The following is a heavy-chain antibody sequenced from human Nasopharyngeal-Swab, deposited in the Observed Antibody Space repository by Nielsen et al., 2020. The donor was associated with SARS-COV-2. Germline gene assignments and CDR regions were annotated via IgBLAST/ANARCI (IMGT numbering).Heavy chain of an antibody. CDR1: GFTFSDYY. Sequence: GESLKISCAASGFTFSDYYMSWIRQAPGKGLELVSYISSSGSTIYYADSVKGRFTVSRDNAKNSLYLQMNSLRAEDTAVYYCAREDTDYHDSSGYFDYWGQGTLVTVSS. J-gene: IGHJ4*02. CDR2: ISSSGSTI. CDR3: AREDTDYHDSSGYFDY. D-gene: IGHD3-22*01. V-gene: IGHV3-11*01.